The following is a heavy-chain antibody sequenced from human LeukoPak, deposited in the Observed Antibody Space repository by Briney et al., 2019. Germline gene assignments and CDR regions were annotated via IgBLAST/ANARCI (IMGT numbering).Heavy chain of an antibody. J-gene: IGHJ4*02. CDR2: INPNSGGT. CDR3: ARDSYYDSSLDY. D-gene: IGHD3-22*01. CDR1: GYTXTVYY. V-gene: IGHV1-2*02. Sequence: ASVKVSCKASGYTXTVYYMHWVRQAPGQGLEWMGWINPNSGGTNYAQKFQGRVTMTRDTSISTAYMELSRLRSDDTAVYYCARDSYYDSSLDYWGQGTLVTVSS.